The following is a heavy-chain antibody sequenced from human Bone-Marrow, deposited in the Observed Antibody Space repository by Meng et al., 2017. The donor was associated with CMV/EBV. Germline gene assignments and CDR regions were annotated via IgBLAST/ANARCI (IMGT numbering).Heavy chain of an antibody. D-gene: IGHD2-2*01. J-gene: IGHJ6*02. CDR3: ARGEEVVPAAMGPDYYYGMDV. V-gene: IGHV3-21*01. CDR1: GSTFSSYA. CDR2: ISSSSSYI. Sequence: GESLKISCAASGSTFSSYAMSWVRQAPGKGLEWVSSISSSSSYIYYADSVKGRFTISRDNAKNSLYLQMNSLRAEDTAVYYCARGEEVVPAAMGPDYYYGMDVWGQGTTVTVSS.